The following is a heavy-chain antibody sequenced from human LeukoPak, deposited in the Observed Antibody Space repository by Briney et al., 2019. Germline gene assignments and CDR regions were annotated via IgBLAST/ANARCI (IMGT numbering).Heavy chain of an antibody. J-gene: IGHJ4*02. D-gene: IGHD3-3*01. Sequence: SETLSLTCTVSGGPISSSSYYWGWIRQPPGKGLEWIGSIYYSGSTYYNPSLKSRVTISVDTSKNQFSLKLSSVTAADTAVYYCASGHDFWSGYPIGLGSETGWGQGTLVTVSS. V-gene: IGHV4-39*07. CDR2: IYYSGST. CDR1: GGPISSSSYY. CDR3: ASGHDFWSGYPIGLGSETG.